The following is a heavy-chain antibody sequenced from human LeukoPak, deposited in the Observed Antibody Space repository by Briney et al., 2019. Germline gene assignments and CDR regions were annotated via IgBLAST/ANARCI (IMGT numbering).Heavy chain of an antibody. V-gene: IGHV4-34*01. Sequence: SETLSLTCAVYGGSFSGYYWSWIRQPPGKGLEWIGEINHSGSTNYNPSLKSRVTISVDTSKNQFSLKLSYVTAADTAIYYCARGDFFGYWGQGTLVTVSS. J-gene: IGHJ4*02. D-gene: IGHD3-3*01. CDR3: ARGDFFGY. CDR2: INHSGST. CDR1: GGSFSGYY.